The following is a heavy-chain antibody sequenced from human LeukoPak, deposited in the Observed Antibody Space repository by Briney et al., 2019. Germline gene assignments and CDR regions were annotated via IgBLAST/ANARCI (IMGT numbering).Heavy chain of an antibody. CDR3: ARLISRGSDYNYVDD. V-gene: IGHV5-51*01. D-gene: IGHD4-17*01. Sequence: GESLKISCKRSGYRFTNYHIGWVRQMPGKGLEWMRIIYPADSDTSYRPTFRGEVTISVDKSINIAYLQWSGLKASDTAMFYCARLISRGSDYNYVDDWGQGTLITVSS. J-gene: IGHJ4*02. CDR2: IYPADSDT. CDR1: GYRFTNYH.